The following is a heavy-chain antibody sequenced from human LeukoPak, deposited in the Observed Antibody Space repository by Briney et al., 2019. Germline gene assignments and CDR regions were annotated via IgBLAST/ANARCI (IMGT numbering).Heavy chain of an antibody. CDR3: ARDRLMGNFGSLLF. Sequence: GGSLRLSCAASGFTVSSNYMSWVRQAPGKGLEWVSSISNTGSHIDYADSMKGRFTISRDNAKNLLYLQMNSLRSEDTAVYYCARDRLMGNFGSLLFWGQGTLVTVSS. CDR1: GFTVSSNY. CDR2: ISNTGSHI. V-gene: IGHV3-21*01. D-gene: IGHD2-8*01. J-gene: IGHJ4*02.